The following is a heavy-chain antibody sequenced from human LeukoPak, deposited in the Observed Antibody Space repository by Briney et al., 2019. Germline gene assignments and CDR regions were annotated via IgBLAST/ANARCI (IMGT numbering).Heavy chain of an antibody. Sequence: SETLSLTCSVSGGSISSSSYYWGWLRHPPGKGLEWIGSIYYTGSAYSNPSLKTRVTISLDTSKNQLSLKLTSVTAADTAEYYCASLRGYSYGYVHYWGQGTLVTVSS. J-gene: IGHJ4*02. CDR1: GGSISSSSYY. CDR3: ASLRGYSYGYVHY. D-gene: IGHD5-18*01. V-gene: IGHV4-39*07. CDR2: IYYTGSA.